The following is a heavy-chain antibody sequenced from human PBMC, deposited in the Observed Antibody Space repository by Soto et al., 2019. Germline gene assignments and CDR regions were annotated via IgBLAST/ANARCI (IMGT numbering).Heavy chain of an antibody. V-gene: IGHV1-69*02. Sequence: QVQLVQSGAEVKKPGSSVKVSCKASGGTFSSYTISWVRQAPGQGLEWMGRIIPILGIANYAQKFQGRVTITVDKSTSTAYMELSSLRSEDTAVYYCASGYCSSTSCYSHYYYYMDVWGKGTTVTVSS. CDR3: ASGYCSSTSCYSHYYYYMDV. CDR2: IIPILGIA. CDR1: GGTFSSYT. D-gene: IGHD2-2*03. J-gene: IGHJ6*03.